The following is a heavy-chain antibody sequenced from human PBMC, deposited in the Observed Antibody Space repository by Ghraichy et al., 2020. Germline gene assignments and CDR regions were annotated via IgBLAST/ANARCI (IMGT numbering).Heavy chain of an antibody. V-gene: IGHV3-7*04. J-gene: IGHJ4*02. CDR1: GFTFSDSW. D-gene: IGHD3-10*01. CDR3: ARAIDYHFDY. Sequence: GGSLRLSCEASGFTFSDSWMSWVRQAPGKGLEWVANINDDEEKKDYLDSVKGRLTISRDNTRKTLYLQLRGLRAEDTAVYYCARAIDYHFDYWGQGTLVTVSS. CDR2: INDDEEKK.